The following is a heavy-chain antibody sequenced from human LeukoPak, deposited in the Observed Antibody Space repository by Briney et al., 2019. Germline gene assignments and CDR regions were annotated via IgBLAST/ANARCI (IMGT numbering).Heavy chain of an antibody. CDR2: INHSGST. CDR3: AGYGTIAATETHDAFDI. CDR1: GGSFSGYY. D-gene: IGHD6-13*01. Sequence: SETLSLTCAVYGGSFSGYYWSWICQPPGKGLEWIGEINHSGSTNYNPSLKSRVTISVDTSKNQFSLKLSSVTAADTAVYYCAGYGTIAATETHDAFDIWGQGTMVTVSS. J-gene: IGHJ3*02. V-gene: IGHV4-34*01.